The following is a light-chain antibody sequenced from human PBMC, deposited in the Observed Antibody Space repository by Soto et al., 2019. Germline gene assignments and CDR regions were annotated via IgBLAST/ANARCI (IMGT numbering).Light chain of an antibody. CDR3: QQYNNWPPGIT. V-gene: IGKV3-15*01. Sequence: IVMKQSPATLSVSPLERPTLSCRASQSVASNLAWYQQKPGQAPRLLIYTASTRATGIPARFSGSGSGTEFTLTISSLQSEDFAIYYCQQYNNWPPGITFGQGTRLEIK. J-gene: IGKJ5*01. CDR1: QSVASN. CDR2: TAS.